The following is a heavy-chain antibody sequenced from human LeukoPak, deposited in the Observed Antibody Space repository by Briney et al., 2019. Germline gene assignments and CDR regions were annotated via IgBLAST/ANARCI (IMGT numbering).Heavy chain of an antibody. CDR1: GASFSGYY. Sequence: SETLSLTCAVYGASFSGYYWSWIRQPPGKGLEWIGEINHSGSTNYNPSLKSRVTISVDTSKNQFSLKLSSVTAADTALYYCATRESMTTVTTLFDYWGQGTLVTVSS. CDR2: INHSGST. V-gene: IGHV4-34*01. J-gene: IGHJ4*02. CDR3: ATRESMTTVTTLFDY. D-gene: IGHD4-17*01.